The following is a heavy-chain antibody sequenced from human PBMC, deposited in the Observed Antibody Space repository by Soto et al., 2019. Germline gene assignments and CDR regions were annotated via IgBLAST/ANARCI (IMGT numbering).Heavy chain of an antibody. CDR3: ARERRVSYYYYGMDV. J-gene: IGHJ6*02. CDR1: GYTFTGYY. CDR2: INPNSGGT. V-gene: IGHV1-2*04. Sequence: QVQLVQSGAEVKKPGASVKVSCKASGYTFTGYYMHWVRQAPGQGLEWMGWINPNSGGTNYAQKFQGWVTMTRDTSISTAYMELSRLRSDDTAVYYCARERRVSYYYYGMDVWGQGTTVTVSS.